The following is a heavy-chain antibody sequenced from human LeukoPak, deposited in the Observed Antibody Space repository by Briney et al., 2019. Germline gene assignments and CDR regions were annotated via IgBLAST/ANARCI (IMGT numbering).Heavy chain of an antibody. D-gene: IGHD6-13*01. Sequence: ASVKVSCKASGGTFSSYAISWVRQAPGQGLEWMGAIIPIFGTANYAQKFQGRVTITADESTSTAYMELSSLRSEDTAVYYCALGIAAAGEKNWFDPWGQGTLVTVSS. CDR2: IIPIFGTA. J-gene: IGHJ5*02. CDR3: ALGIAAAGEKNWFDP. V-gene: IGHV1-69*01. CDR1: GGTFSSYA.